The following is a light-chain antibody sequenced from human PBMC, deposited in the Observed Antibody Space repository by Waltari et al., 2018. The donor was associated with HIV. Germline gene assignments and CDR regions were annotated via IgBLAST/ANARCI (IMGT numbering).Light chain of an antibody. Sequence: QSALTQPPSASGSPGQSVTISCTGTSSDIGGYNYVSWYQQHPGKAPKLIIYEVNKRPSGVPDRVSGSKSGNTASLTVSGLQAEDETDYYCSSYAGSNNYVFGTGTKVTVL. CDR2: EVN. V-gene: IGLV2-8*01. CDR3: SSYAGSNNYV. J-gene: IGLJ1*01. CDR1: SSDIGGYNY.